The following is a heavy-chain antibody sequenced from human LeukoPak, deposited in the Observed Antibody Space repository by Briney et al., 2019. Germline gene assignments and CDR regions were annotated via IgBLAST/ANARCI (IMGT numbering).Heavy chain of an antibody. CDR3: TTDAFLWFGEFYAFDI. D-gene: IGHD3-10*01. J-gene: IGHJ3*02. V-gene: IGHV3-15*01. Sequence: GGSLRLSCAASGFTFSNAWMSWVRQAPGKGLEWVGRIKSKTDGGTTDYAAPVKGRFTISRDDSKNTLYLQMNSLRTEDTAVYYCTTDAFLWFGEFYAFDIWGQGTMVTVSS. CDR1: GFTFSNAW. CDR2: IKSKTDGGTT.